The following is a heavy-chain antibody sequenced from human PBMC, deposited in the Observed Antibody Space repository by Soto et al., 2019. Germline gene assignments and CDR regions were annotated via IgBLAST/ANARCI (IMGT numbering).Heavy chain of an antibody. CDR2: ISSSGSTI. V-gene: IGHV3-48*03. D-gene: IGHD2-2*01. CDR1: GFTFSSYE. CDR3: ARDPPDYCSSTSCANNYYYGMDV. J-gene: IGHJ6*02. Sequence: GGSLRLSCSASGFTFSSYEMNWVRQAPGKGLEWVSYISSSGSTIYYADSVKGRFTISRDNAKNSLYLQMNSLGAEDTAVYYCARDPPDYCSSTSCANNYYYGMDVWGQGTTVTVSS.